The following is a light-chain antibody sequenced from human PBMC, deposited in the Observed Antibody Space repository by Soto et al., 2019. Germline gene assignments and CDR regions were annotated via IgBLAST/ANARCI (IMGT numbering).Light chain of an antibody. CDR2: DAS. Sequence: EIVLTQSPATLSLSPGERATLSCRASQSVNSYLAWYQQKPGQAPRLLIYDASNRVTGIPARFSGSGSGTDFILTSSSLEPEDFAVYYRQQRNNWPRTFGQGTRVEIK. J-gene: IGKJ1*01. CDR1: QSVNSY. V-gene: IGKV3-11*01. CDR3: QQRNNWPRT.